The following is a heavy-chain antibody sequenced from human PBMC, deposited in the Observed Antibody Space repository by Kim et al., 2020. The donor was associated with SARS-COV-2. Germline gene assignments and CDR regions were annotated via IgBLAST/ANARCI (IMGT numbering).Heavy chain of an antibody. D-gene: IGHD4-17*01. Sequence: GGSLRLSCAASGFTFSSYSMNWVRQAPGKGLEWVSSISSSSSYIYYADSVKGRFTISRDNAKNSLYLQMNSLRAEDTAVYYCARERTVTPFDYWGQGTLVTVSS. CDR1: GFTFSSYS. CDR3: ARERTVTPFDY. V-gene: IGHV3-21*01. CDR2: ISSSSSYI. J-gene: IGHJ4*02.